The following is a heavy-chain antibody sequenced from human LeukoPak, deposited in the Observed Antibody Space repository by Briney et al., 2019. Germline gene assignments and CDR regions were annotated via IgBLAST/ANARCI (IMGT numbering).Heavy chain of an antibody. J-gene: IGHJ5*02. CDR3: GRDRRATYYYDSSGYYSDL. D-gene: IGHD3-22*01. CDR1: GGSFSGYY. CDR2: INHSGST. Sequence: PSETLSLTCAVYGGSFSGYYWSWIRQPPGKGLEWIGEINHSGSTNYNPSLKSRVTISVDTSKNQFSLKLSSVTAADTAVYYCGRDRRATYYYDSSGYYSDLWGQGTLVTVSS. V-gene: IGHV4-34*01.